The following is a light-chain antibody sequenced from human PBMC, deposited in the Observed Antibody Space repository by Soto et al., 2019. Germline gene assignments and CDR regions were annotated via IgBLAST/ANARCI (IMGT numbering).Light chain of an antibody. J-gene: IGKJ5*01. CDR1: QSVSSSF. Sequence: DIVLTQSPVTLSLVQGERAPLCCRASQSVSSSFLAWYQQKVGQAPRLLIYGASSRATGIPDRFSGSGSGTDFTLTISRLEPEDFAVYYCQQYGSSPRTFGQGTRLEIK. CDR2: GAS. CDR3: QQYGSSPRT. V-gene: IGKV3-20*01.